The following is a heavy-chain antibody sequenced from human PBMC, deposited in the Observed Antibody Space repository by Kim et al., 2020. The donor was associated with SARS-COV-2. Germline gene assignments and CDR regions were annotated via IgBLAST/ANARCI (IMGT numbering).Heavy chain of an antibody. CDR1: GFTFSTYS. D-gene: IGHD3-10*01. CDR3: ARVVWFGENDGDY. Sequence: GGSLRLSCAASGFTFSTYSMNWVRQAPGKGLEWVSYISSSSSTIYYADSVKGRFTISRDNAKNSLYLQMNSLRDEDTAVYYCARVVWFGENDGDYWGQGTLVTVSS. V-gene: IGHV3-48*02. J-gene: IGHJ4*02. CDR2: ISSSSSTI.